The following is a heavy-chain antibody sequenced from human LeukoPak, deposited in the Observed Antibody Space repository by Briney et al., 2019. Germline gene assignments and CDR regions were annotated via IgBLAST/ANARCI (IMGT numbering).Heavy chain of an antibody. CDR3: ARGPYGSGSVCYY. CDR2: ISYDGSNK. CDR1: GFTFSSYA. J-gene: IGHJ4*02. D-gene: IGHD3-10*01. Sequence: PGGTLRLSCAASGFTFSSYAMHWVRQAPGKGLEWVAVISYDGSNKYYADSVKGRFTISRDNSKNTLYLQMNSLRAEDTAVYYCARGPYGSGSVCYYWGQGTLVTVSS. V-gene: IGHV3-30*04.